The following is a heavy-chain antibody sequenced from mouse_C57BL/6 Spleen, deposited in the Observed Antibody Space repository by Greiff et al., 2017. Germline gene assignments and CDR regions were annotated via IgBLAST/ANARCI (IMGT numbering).Heavy chain of an antibody. Sequence: QLQQSGAELVKPGASVKMSCKASGYTFTTYPIEWMKQNHGKSLEWIGNFHPYNDDTKYNEKFKGKATLTVEKSSSTVYLELSRLTSDDSAVYYCARGKGPYYYGSSPPYFDYWGQGTTLTVSS. D-gene: IGHD1-1*01. CDR2: FHPYNDDT. V-gene: IGHV1-47*01. CDR1: GYTFTTYP. J-gene: IGHJ2*01. CDR3: ARGKGPYYYGSSPPYFDY.